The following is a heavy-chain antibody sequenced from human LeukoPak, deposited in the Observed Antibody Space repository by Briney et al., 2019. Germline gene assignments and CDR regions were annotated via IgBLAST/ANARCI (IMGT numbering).Heavy chain of an antibody. CDR3: ARDTVDIVATSAYFEY. Sequence: GGSLRLSCVASGFTFSSNGMHWVRQAPGKGLEWVTFIQYDGSKKYYADSVKGRFTISRDNSKNTLYLHMNSLRAEDTAVYYCARDTVDIVATSAYFEYWGQGTLVTVSS. CDR2: IQYDGSKK. J-gene: IGHJ4*02. V-gene: IGHV3-30*02. D-gene: IGHD5-12*01. CDR1: GFTFSSNG.